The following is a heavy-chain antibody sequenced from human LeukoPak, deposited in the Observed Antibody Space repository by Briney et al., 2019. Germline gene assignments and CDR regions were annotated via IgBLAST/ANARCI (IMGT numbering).Heavy chain of an antibody. Sequence: GGSLRLSCAASGFTFSNAWMSWVRQAPGKGLEWVGRIKSKTDGGTTDYAAPVEGRFTISRDDSKNTLYLQMNSLKTEDTAVYYCWYGDNWNYIGPTGDYWGQGTLVTVSS. CDR3: WYGDNWNYIGPTGDY. CDR1: GFTFSNAW. J-gene: IGHJ4*02. CDR2: IKSKTDGGTT. D-gene: IGHD1-7*01. V-gene: IGHV3-15*01.